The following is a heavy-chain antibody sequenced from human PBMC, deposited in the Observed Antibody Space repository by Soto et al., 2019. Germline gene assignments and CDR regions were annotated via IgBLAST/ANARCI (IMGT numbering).Heavy chain of an antibody. V-gene: IGHV4-31*03. CDR3: ARGGPSYWYFDL. CDR1: GGSISSGGYY. CDR2: IYYSGST. J-gene: IGHJ2*01. D-gene: IGHD5-12*01. Sequence: QVQLQESGPGLVKPSQTLSLTCTVSGGSISSGGYYWSWIRQHPGKGLEWIGYIYYSGSTYYNPSLKSRVNISVDTSKNQFSLKLSSVTAADTAVYYCARGGPSYWYFDLWGRGTLVTVSS.